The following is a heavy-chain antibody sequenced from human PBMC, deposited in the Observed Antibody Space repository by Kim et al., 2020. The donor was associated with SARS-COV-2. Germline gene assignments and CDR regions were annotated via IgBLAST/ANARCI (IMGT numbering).Heavy chain of an antibody. Sequence: GGSLRLSCAASRFTLSSYWMSWVRQAPGRGLEWVAIIKPDGSEKYYVDSVKGRFTISRDNAKNSVYLQMNSLRAEDTAVYYCDVDPIVPRDYWGQGTLVTVSS. V-gene: IGHV3-7*01. J-gene: IGHJ4*02. D-gene: IGHD2-21*01. CDR3: DVDPIVPRDY. CDR1: RFTLSSYW. CDR2: IKPDGSEK.